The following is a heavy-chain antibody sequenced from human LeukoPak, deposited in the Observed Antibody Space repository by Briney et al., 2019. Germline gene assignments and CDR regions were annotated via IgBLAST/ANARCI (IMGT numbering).Heavy chain of an antibody. V-gene: IGHV4-59*08. CDR1: GGSISSYY. D-gene: IGHD7-27*01. Sequence: SETLSLTCTVSGGSISSYYWSWLRQPPGKGLEWLGYIYYSGSTNYNPSLKSRVTISVDTSKNQFSLKLSSVTAADTAVYYCARLNNWGGSLYYYYGMDVWGQGTTVTVSS. J-gene: IGHJ6*02. CDR2: IYYSGST. CDR3: ARLNNWGGSLYYYYGMDV.